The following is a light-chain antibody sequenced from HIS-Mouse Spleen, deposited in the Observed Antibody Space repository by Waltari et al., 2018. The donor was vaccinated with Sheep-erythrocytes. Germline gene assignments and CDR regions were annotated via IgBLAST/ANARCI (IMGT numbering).Light chain of an antibody. Sequence: QSVLTQPPSASGTPGQRVTISCSGSSSNIGSNTVNWYQQLPGTAPKLLIYSHNQRPSGVPDRFSGSRSGTSASLAISGRQSEDEADYYCAAWGDSLNGPVFGGGTKLTVL. V-gene: IGLV1-44*01. CDR2: SHN. CDR1: SSNIGSNT. J-gene: IGLJ3*02. CDR3: AAWGDSLNGPV.